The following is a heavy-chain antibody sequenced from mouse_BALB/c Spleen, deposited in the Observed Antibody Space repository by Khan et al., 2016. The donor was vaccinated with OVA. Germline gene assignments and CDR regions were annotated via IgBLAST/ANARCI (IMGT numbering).Heavy chain of an antibody. CDR2: IWGDGGT. V-gene: IGHV2-6-4*01. Sequence: QVQLKQSGPGLVAPSQSLSITCTVSGFSLSRYNIHWVRQPPGKGLEWLGMIWGDGGTDYNSTLKSRLSIRKDNSQSQVLLKMNSLQTDDTAMYYCARAYYRYDGYYAMDYWGQGTSVTVSS. D-gene: IGHD2-14*01. J-gene: IGHJ4*01. CDR1: GFSLSRYN. CDR3: ARAYYRYDGYYAMDY.